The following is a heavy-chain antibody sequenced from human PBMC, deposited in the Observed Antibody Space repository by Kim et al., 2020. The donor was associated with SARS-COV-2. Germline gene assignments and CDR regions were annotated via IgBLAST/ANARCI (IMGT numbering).Heavy chain of an antibody. CDR3: AREGSGSYYYFDY. D-gene: IGHD1-26*01. V-gene: IGHV3-74*01. J-gene: IGHJ4*02. Sequence: YEASGKGPFATSSDNAKNTLYLQMNSLRAEDTAVDYCAREGSGSYYYFDYWGQGTLVTVSS.